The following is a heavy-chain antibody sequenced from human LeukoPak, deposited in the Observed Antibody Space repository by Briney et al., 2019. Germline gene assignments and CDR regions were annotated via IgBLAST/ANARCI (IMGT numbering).Heavy chain of an antibody. D-gene: IGHD6-13*01. Sequence: SVKVSCKASGDTFSSYAISWVRQAPGQGLEWMGGIIPIFGTANYAQKFQGRVTITADKSTSTAYMELSSLRSEDTAVYYCASPAAAGLLYYFDYWGQGTLVTVSS. CDR2: IIPIFGTA. CDR3: ASPAAAGLLYYFDY. V-gene: IGHV1-69*06. CDR1: GDTFSSYA. J-gene: IGHJ4*02.